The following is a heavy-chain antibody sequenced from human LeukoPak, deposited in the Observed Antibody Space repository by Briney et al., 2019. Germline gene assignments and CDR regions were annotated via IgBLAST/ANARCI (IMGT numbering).Heavy chain of an antibody. J-gene: IGHJ4*02. V-gene: IGHV3-48*01. D-gene: IGHD1-1*01. CDR2: INTVTNAI. CDR1: GFSFSSYT. Sequence: PGRSLRLSCATSGFSFSSYTMNWVRQAPGKGLEWISHINTVTNAIYYADSVKGRFTMSRDSAKNSVFLQMNSLRADDTAVYYCARARGGGSHDDFDYWGQGTLVTVSS. CDR3: ARARGGGSHDDFDY.